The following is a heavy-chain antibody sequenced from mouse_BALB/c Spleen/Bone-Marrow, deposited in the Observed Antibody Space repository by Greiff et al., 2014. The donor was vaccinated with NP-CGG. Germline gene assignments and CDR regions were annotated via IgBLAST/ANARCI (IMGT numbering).Heavy chain of an antibody. CDR3: ARRDGNYAWFAY. J-gene: IGHJ3*01. CDR1: GYAFTNYL. D-gene: IGHD2-1*01. CDR2: INPGSGGT. V-gene: IGHV1-54*03. Sequence: QVQLQQSGAELVRPGTSVKVSCKASGYAFTNYLIEWVKQRPGQGHEWIGVINPGSGGTNYNEKFKGKATLTADKSSSTAYMQLSSLTSDDSAVYFCARRDGNYAWFAYWGQGTLVTVSA.